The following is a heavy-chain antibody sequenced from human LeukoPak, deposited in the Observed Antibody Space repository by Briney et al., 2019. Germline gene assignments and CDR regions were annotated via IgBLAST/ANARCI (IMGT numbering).Heavy chain of an antibody. Sequence: ASVKVSCKASGYTFTSYGISWVRQAPGQGLEWMGIINPSGGSTSYAQKFQGRVTMTRDMSTSTVYMELSSLRSEDTAVYYCARAATIYGSGSYLGYWGQGTLVTVSS. D-gene: IGHD3-10*01. CDR3: ARAATIYGSGSYLGY. J-gene: IGHJ4*02. CDR2: INPSGGST. V-gene: IGHV1-46*01. CDR1: GYTFTSYG.